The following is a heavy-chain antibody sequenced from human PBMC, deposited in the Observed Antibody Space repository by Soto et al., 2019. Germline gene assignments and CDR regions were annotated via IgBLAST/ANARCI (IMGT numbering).Heavy chain of an antibody. J-gene: IGHJ6*02. Sequence: LSLTCAVYGGSFSGYYWSWIRQPPGKGLEWIGEINHSGSTNYNPSLKSRVTISVDTSKNQFSLKLSSVTAADTAVYYCACVTMVRGALWYYYGMDVWGQGTTVTVSS. D-gene: IGHD3-10*01. CDR1: GGSFSGYY. CDR3: ACVTMVRGALWYYYGMDV. CDR2: INHSGST. V-gene: IGHV4-34*01.